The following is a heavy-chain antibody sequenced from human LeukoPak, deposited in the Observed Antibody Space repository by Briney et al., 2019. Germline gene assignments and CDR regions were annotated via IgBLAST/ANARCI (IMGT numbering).Heavy chain of an antibody. J-gene: IGHJ3*01. CDR2: IKRDGSDK. V-gene: IGHV3-7*04. D-gene: IGHD1-26*01. CDR1: GXTFGTYW. CDR3: TRDTTPLDRVDAYDV. Sequence: PGGSLRLSCEASGXTFGTYWMSWFRQAPGKGLEWVANIKRDGSDKHYTDSVEGRFTISRDNAKNLLFLQMFSLRGDDTAVYYCTRDTTPLDRVDAYDVWGQGTMVTVSS.